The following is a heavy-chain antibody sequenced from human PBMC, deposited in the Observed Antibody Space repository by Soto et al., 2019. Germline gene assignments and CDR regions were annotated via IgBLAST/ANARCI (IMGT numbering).Heavy chain of an antibody. D-gene: IGHD3-22*01. CDR2: IQYHGINK. J-gene: IGHJ4*02. CDR1: GFTFSTYG. Sequence: LRLSCAASGFTFSTYGMHWVRQAPGKGLEWVAFIQYHGINKDYADSVKGRFTISRDNSRNTLYLQMNSLRAEDTAVYYCARGLDYDSSGYYLDFWGQGALVTVSS. V-gene: IGHV3-33*05. CDR3: ARGLDYDSSGYYLDF.